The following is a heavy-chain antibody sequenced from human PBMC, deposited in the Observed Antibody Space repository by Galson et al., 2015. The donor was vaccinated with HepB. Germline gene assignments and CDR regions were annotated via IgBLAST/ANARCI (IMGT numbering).Heavy chain of an antibody. CDR2: ISSSGSTI. Sequence: SLRLSCAASGFTFSSYSMNWVRQAPGKGLEWVSYISSSGSTIYYADSVKGRFTISRDNAKNSLYLQMNSLRDEDTAVYYCARAVRKCSSTSCDDYWGQGTLVTVSS. J-gene: IGHJ4*02. D-gene: IGHD2-2*01. V-gene: IGHV3-48*02. CDR3: ARAVRKCSSTSCDDY. CDR1: GFTFSSYS.